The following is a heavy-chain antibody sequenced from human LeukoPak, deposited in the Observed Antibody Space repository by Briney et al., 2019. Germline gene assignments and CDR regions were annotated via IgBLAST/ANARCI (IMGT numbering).Heavy chain of an antibody. CDR1: GFTFSSYW. D-gene: IGHD3-3*01. V-gene: IGHV3-74*01. Sequence: PGGSLRLSCAAAGFTFSSYWMHLVRQAPGKGLVWVSRINSDGSSTSYADSVKGRFTISRDNAKNTLYLQMNSLRAEDTAVYYCARDRVAYYDFWSGYSSDYGMDVWGQGTTVTVSS. CDR3: ARDRVAYYDFWSGYSSDYGMDV. J-gene: IGHJ6*02. CDR2: INSDGSST.